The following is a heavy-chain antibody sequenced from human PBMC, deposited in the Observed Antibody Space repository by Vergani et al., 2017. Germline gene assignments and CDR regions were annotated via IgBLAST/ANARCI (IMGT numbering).Heavy chain of an antibody. V-gene: IGHV1-69*14. J-gene: IGHJ4*02. CDR3: ARERLNYYDSSGYYYFDY. D-gene: IGHD3-22*01. CDR1: GGTFSSYA. Sequence: QVQLVQSGAEVKKPGSSVKVSCKASGGTFSSYAISWVRQAPGQGLEWMGRIIPIFGTANYAQKFQGRVTITADKSTSTAYMELSSLRCEDTAVYYCARERLNYYDSSGYYYFDYWGQGTLVTVSS. CDR2: IIPIFGTA.